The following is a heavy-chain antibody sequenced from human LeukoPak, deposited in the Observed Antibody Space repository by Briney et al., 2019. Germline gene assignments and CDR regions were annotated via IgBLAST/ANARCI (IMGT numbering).Heavy chain of an antibody. J-gene: IGHJ4*02. CDR3: ARVRGRDGYNSALDY. CDR1: GGTFSSYA. CDR2: IIPIFGTA. Sequence: SVKVSCKASGGTFSSYAISWVRQAPGQGLEWMGGIIPIFGTANYAQKFQGRVTITADESTSTAYMELSSLRSEDTAAYYCARVRGRDGYNSALDYWGQGTLVTASS. V-gene: IGHV1-69*13. D-gene: IGHD5-24*01.